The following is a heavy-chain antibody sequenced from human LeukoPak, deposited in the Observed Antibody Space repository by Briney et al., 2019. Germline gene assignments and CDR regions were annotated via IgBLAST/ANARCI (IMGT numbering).Heavy chain of an antibody. CDR2: IYTSGST. CDR1: GGSISSGSYY. Sequence: SQTLSLTCTVSGGSISSGSYYWSWIRQPPGKGLEWIGRIYTSGSTNYNPSLTSRVTISVDTSKNQFSLKLSSVTAADTAVYYCARAGWAANANWFDPWGQGTLVTVSS. J-gene: IGHJ5*02. V-gene: IGHV4-61*02. D-gene: IGHD3-16*01. CDR3: ARAGWAANANWFDP.